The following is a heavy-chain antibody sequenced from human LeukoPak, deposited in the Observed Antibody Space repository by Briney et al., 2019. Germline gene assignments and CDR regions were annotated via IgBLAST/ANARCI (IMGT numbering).Heavy chain of an antibody. CDR3: AKDPPLGATGYFDY. V-gene: IGHV3-30*02. J-gene: IGHJ4*02. CDR2: IWYDGSNK. Sequence: HPGGSLRLSCAASGFTFSSYGMHWVRQAPGKGLEWVAFIWYDGSNKYYADSVKGRFTISRDNSKNTLYLQMNSLRAEDTAVYYCAKDPPLGATGYFDYWGQGTLVTVSS. D-gene: IGHD1-26*01. CDR1: GFTFSSYG.